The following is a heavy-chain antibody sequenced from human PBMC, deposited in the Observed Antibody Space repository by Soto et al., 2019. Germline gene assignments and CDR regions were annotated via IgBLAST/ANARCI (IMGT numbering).Heavy chain of an antibody. D-gene: IGHD1-26*01. CDR2: IYYSGST. CDR3: ARGQWELLPFDY. V-gene: IGHV4-30-4*01. CDR1: GGSISRGDYY. Sequence: SETLSLTCTVSGGSISRGDYYWSWIRQPPGKGLEWIGYIYYSGSTYYNPSLKSRVTISVDTSKNQFSLKLSSVTAADTAVYYCARGQWELLPFDYWGQGTLVTVSS. J-gene: IGHJ4*02.